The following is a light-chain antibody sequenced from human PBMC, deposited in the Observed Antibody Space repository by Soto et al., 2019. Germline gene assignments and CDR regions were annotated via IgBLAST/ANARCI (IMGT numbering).Light chain of an antibody. CDR2: DAS. Sequence: EIVLTQSPATLSFSPVEISTLSFMASQSVSSYLAWYQQKPGQAPRLPIYDASNRATGIPARFSGSGSGTDFTLTISSLEPEDFAVYYCQQRSNWQGKCGQGNKGDIK. J-gene: IGKJ1*01. V-gene: IGKV3-11*01. CDR1: QSVSSY. CDR3: QQRSNWQGK.